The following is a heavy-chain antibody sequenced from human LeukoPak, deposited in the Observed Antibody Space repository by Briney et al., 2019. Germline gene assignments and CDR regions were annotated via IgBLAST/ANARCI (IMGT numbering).Heavy chain of an antibody. CDR2: IIPILGIA. CDR1: GGTFSSYA. CDR3: ASPDDYGDYVFSY. D-gene: IGHD4-17*01. V-gene: IGHV1-69*04. Sequence: ASVKVSCKASGGTFSSYAISWVRQAPGQGLEWMGRIIPILGIANYAQRFQGRVTITADKSTSTAYMELSSLRSEDTAVYYCASPDDYGDYVFSYWGQGTLVTVSS. J-gene: IGHJ4*02.